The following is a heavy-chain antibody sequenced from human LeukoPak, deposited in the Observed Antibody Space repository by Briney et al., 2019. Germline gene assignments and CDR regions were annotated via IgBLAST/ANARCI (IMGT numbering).Heavy chain of an antibody. Sequence: SVKVSCKASGYTFTGYYMHWVRQAPGQGLEWMGWINPNSGGTNYAQKLQGRVTMTTDTSTSTAYMELRSLRSDDTAVYYCARRSYGSGSYYSGGHKVGDYYYYYYMDVWGKGTTVTVSS. CDR1: GYTFTGYY. CDR3: ARRSYGSGSYYSGGHKVGDYYYYYYMDV. V-gene: IGHV1-2*02. J-gene: IGHJ6*03. D-gene: IGHD3-10*01. CDR2: INPNSGGT.